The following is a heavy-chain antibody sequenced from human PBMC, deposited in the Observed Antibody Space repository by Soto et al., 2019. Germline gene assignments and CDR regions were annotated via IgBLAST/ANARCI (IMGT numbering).Heavy chain of an antibody. Sequence: SETLSLTCTVSGRSISSGGYYWSWIRQHPGKGLEWIGYIYYSGSTYYNPSLKSRVTISVDTSKNQFSLKLSSVTAADTAVYYCARERMITFGGVIVTSFNDGFDIWGQGTMVTVSS. CDR3: ARERMITFGGVIVTSFNDGFDI. CDR2: IYYSGST. V-gene: IGHV4-31*03. CDR1: GRSISSGGYY. J-gene: IGHJ3*02. D-gene: IGHD3-16*02.